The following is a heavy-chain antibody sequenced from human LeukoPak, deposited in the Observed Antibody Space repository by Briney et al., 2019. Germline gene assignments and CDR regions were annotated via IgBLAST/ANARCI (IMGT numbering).Heavy chain of an antibody. CDR1: GFTLSSNY. CDR3: ARTRGRLRYFFDY. CDR2: IYSGGST. D-gene: IGHD1-26*01. V-gene: IGHV3-53*01. J-gene: IGHJ4*02. Sequence: PGGSLRLSCAASGFTLSSNYMSWVRQAPGKGLEWVSIIYSGGSTYYTDSVKGRFTISRDNSKNTLYLQVNSLRAEDTAVYYCARTRGRLRYFFDYWRQGTLVTVSS.